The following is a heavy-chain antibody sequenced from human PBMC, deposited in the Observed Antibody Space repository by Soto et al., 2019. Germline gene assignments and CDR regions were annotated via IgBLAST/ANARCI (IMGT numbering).Heavy chain of an antibody. V-gene: IGHV1-2*02. D-gene: IGHD2-2*01. CDR2: INPQTGGT. Sequence: GASVKVSCKASGYTFTGYYIHWVREAPGQGLEWMGWINPQTGGTSYAQKFQGRVTLPRDTSINTAYLELSRLTFDDAAVYFCARERYQVISDGMDVWGQGTTVTVSS. CDR1: GYTFTGYY. J-gene: IGHJ6*02. CDR3: ARERYQVISDGMDV.